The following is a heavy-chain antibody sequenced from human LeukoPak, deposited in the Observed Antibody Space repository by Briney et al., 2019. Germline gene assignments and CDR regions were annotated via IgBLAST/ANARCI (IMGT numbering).Heavy chain of an antibody. V-gene: IGHV1-8*01. CDR1: GYTFTSYD. CDR3: AREGDSSSWYMYYGMDG. J-gene: IGHJ6*02. Sequence: ASVKVSCKASGYTFTSYDINWVRQATGQGLEWMGWMNPNSGNTGYAQKFQGRVTMTRKTSISTAYMELSSLRSEDTAVYYCAREGDSSSWYMYYGMDGWGQGTTVTVCS. CDR2: MNPNSGNT. D-gene: IGHD6-13*01.